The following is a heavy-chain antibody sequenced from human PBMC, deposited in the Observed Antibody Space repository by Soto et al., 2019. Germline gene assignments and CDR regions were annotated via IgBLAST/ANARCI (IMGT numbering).Heavy chain of an antibody. Sequence: EVQLVESGGGLVQPGGSLRLSCAASGFTFSSYSMNWVRQAPGKGLEWVSYISSSSSTIYYADSVKGRFTISRDNAKNSLYLQMNSLRAEDTAVYYCARGSTVTFYYCYYYMDVWGKGTTVTVSS. D-gene: IGHD4-4*01. V-gene: IGHV3-48*01. CDR2: ISSSSSTI. J-gene: IGHJ6*03. CDR3: ARGSTVTFYYCYYYMDV. CDR1: GFTFSSYS.